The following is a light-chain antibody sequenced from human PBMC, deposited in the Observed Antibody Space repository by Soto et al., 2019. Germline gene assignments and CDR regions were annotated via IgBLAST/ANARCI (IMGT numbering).Light chain of an antibody. CDR1: QSISSY. V-gene: IGKV1-39*01. Sequence: DIQMTQSPSSLSASVGDRVTITCRASQSISSYLNWYQQKPGKAPKLLIYAASSLQSGVPSRFSGSGSGTDFTLSISSLQPEDFATYYCQQSYSTSFTVGPGTKVDIK. CDR3: QQSYSTSFT. CDR2: AAS. J-gene: IGKJ3*01.